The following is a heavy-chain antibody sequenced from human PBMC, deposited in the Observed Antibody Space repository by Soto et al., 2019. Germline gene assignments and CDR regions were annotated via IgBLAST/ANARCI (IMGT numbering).Heavy chain of an antibody. D-gene: IGHD1-26*01. V-gene: IGHV4-31*03. CDR1: GGSISSSSFH. CDR3: ARFTRGPIVGPTNNWFDP. CDR2: IYYSGSA. Sequence: PSETLSLTCTVSGGSISSSSFHWGWIRQHPGKGLEWIGYIYYSGSAYYNPSLKSRVTISVDTSKNQFSLRLSSVTAADTAVYYCARFTRGPIVGPTNNWFDPWGQGTLVTVSS. J-gene: IGHJ5*02.